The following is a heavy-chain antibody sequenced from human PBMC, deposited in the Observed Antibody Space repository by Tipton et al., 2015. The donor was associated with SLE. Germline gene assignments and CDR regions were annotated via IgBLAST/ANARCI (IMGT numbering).Heavy chain of an antibody. CDR1: GGSFSGYY. J-gene: IGHJ3*02. Sequence: LRLSCAVYGGSFSGYYWSWIRQPPGKGLEWIGEINHSGSTNYNPSLKSRVTISVDTSKNQFSLKLSSVTAADTAVYYCARVGNTGAFDIWGQGTMVTVSS. D-gene: IGHD7-27*01. CDR2: INHSGST. CDR3: ARVGNTGAFDI. V-gene: IGHV4-34*01.